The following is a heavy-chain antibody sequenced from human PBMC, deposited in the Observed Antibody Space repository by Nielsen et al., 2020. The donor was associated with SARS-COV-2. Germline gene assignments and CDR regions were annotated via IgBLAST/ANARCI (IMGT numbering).Heavy chain of an antibody. Sequence: ASVKVSCKASGYTFTSDGISWVRQAPPQGLQWMGWISAYNGNTNYAQKLQGRVTMTRDTSTSTVYMELSSLRSEDTAVYYCARVQGSYDYYYYYGMDVWGQGTTVTVSS. CDR2: ISAYNGNT. J-gene: IGHJ6*02. CDR1: GYTFTSDG. V-gene: IGHV1-18*01. CDR3: ARVQGSYDYYYYYGMDV. D-gene: IGHD5-18*01.